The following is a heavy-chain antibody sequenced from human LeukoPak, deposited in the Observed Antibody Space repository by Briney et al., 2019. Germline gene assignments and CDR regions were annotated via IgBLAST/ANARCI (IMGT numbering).Heavy chain of an antibody. Sequence: GGSLRLSCAASGFTFSSYAMSWARQAPGKGLEWVSAISGSGGSTYYADSVKGRFTISRDNSKNTLYLQMNSLRAEDTTVYYCAKASEVPAAIGAFDIWGQGTMVTVSS. D-gene: IGHD2-2*01. J-gene: IGHJ3*02. CDR2: ISGSGGST. V-gene: IGHV3-23*01. CDR1: GFTFSSYA. CDR3: AKASEVPAAIGAFDI.